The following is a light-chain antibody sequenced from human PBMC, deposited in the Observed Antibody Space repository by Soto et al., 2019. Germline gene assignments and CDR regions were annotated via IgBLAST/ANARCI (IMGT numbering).Light chain of an antibody. J-gene: IGLJ2*01. Sequence: QSVLTQPPSVSAAPGQKVTISCSGSSSNIGNNYVSWYQQLPGTAPKLLIYDNNMRPSGIPDRFSGSKSGTSATLGITGLQAEDEADYYCSSYTSSSTLVVFGGGTKVTVL. V-gene: IGLV1-51*01. CDR2: DNN. CDR1: SSNIGNNY. CDR3: SSYTSSSTLVV.